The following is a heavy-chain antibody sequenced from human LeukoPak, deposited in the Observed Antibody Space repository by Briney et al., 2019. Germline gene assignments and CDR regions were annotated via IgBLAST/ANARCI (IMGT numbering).Heavy chain of an antibody. J-gene: IGHJ5*02. CDR2: IHSDGTTT. CDR1: GFTFSSCW. CDR3: ARGRYCTVGSCSSAWFDP. V-gene: IGHV3-74*01. D-gene: IGHD2-15*01. Sequence: GGSLRLSCAASGFTFSSCWMHWVRQAPGKGLVWVSRIHSDGTTTSYADSVKGRFTVSRDNAKNTLYLQMNSLRAEDTAVYYCARGRYCTVGSCSSAWFDPWGQGALVTVSS.